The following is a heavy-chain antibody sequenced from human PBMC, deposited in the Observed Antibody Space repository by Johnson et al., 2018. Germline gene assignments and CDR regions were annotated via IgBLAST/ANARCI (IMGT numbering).Heavy chain of an antibody. D-gene: IGHD3-22*01. CDR3: AKGVRGYLGLEYFHH. CDR1: GFTFSSYA. J-gene: IGHJ1*01. CDR2: ISYDGSNK. V-gene: IGHV3-30-3*01. Sequence: VQLVESGGGVVQPGRSLRLSCAASGFTFSSYAMHWVRQAPGKGLEWVAVISYDGSNKYYADSVKGRFTISRDNSKNTLSLQMNSLRAEDTAVYYCAKGVRGYLGLEYFHHWGQGTLVTVSS.